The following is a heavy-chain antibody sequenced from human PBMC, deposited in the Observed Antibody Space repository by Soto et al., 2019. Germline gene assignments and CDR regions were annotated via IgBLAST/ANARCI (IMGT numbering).Heavy chain of an antibody. Sequence: GSLSLSCAASGFTFSSYVMHWVRQAPGKGLEWVSGISGSGGSTYYADSVKGRFTISRDNSKNTLFLQMNSLRAEDTAVYYCAKARWLQQSPGNYWGQGALVTVSS. CDR2: ISGSGGST. V-gene: IGHV3-23*01. CDR1: GFTFSSYV. CDR3: AKARWLQQSPGNY. J-gene: IGHJ4*02. D-gene: IGHD6-19*01.